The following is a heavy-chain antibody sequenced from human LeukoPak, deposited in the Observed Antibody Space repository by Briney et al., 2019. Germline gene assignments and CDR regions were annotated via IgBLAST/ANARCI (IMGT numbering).Heavy chain of an antibody. V-gene: IGHV3-30-3*01. D-gene: IGHD3-22*01. Sequence: GGSLRLSCAASGFTFSSYDMHWVRQAPGKGLEWVAVISYDGSNKYYADSVKGRFTISRDNSKNTLYLQMNSLRAEDTAVYYCARDLPAPYDSSGYSDYWGQGTLVTVSS. J-gene: IGHJ4*02. CDR1: GFTFSSYD. CDR3: ARDLPAPYDSSGYSDY. CDR2: ISYDGSNK.